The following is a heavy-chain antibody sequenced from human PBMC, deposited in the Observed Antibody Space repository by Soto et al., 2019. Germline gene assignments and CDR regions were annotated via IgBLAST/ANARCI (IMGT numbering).Heavy chain of an antibody. V-gene: IGHV1-18*01. CDR3: ARDSGNHGNWAYCLDY. Sequence: QGQLVQPGAEVKKPGASVKVSCKASGYTFTDFGISWVRQAPGQGLEWMGWISAYNGNTNYAHKVQDRVTMTTDTSTSTAYMELRNLTPDDTAVYFCARDSGNHGNWAYCLDYWGQGTLVTVSS. CDR1: GYTFTDFG. CDR2: ISAYNGNT. D-gene: IGHD7-27*01. J-gene: IGHJ4*02.